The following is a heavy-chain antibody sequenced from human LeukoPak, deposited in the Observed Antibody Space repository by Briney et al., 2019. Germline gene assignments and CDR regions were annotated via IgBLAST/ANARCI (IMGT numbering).Heavy chain of an antibody. D-gene: IGHD1-7*01. J-gene: IGHJ4*02. CDR1: GFTVTSNY. CDR3: ARGPYNWNYPRGPPDY. Sequence: PGGSLRLSCAASGFTVTSNYMTWVRQAPGKGLEWVSVIYSGDSTYYADSVKGRFTIFRDNSENTLYLQMNSLRAEDTALYYCARGPYNWNYPRGPPDYWGQGTLVTVSS. CDR2: IYSGDST. V-gene: IGHV3-66*01.